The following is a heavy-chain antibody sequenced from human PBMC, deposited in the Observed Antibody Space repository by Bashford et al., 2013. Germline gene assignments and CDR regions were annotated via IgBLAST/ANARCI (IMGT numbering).Heavy chain of an antibody. CDR3: AKCTYGYQEYFQH. J-gene: IGHJ1*01. CDR2: ISGSGGST. D-gene: IGHD5-18*01. Sequence: VRQAPGKGLEWVSTISGSGGSTYYADSVKGRFTISRDNSKNTLYLQMNSLRAEDTAVYYCAKCTYGYQEYFQHWGQGTLVTVSS. V-gene: IGHV3-23*01.